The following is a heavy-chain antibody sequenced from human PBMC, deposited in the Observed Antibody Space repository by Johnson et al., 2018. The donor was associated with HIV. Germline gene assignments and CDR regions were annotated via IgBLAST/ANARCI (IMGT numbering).Heavy chain of an antibody. J-gene: IGHJ3*01. D-gene: IGHD6-19*01. CDR3: AKGTSRGWADAFDV. Sequence: VQLVESGGGLVQPGGSLRLSCAASGFTVSSNYMSWVRQAPGKGLEWVSVIYSGCSTYYADSVKGIFTISRDNFKKTVHLQMNSLRAEDTDVYYCAKGTSRGWADAFDVWGQGTMVTVSS. CDR2: IYSGCST. CDR1: GFTVSSNY. V-gene: IGHV3-66*01.